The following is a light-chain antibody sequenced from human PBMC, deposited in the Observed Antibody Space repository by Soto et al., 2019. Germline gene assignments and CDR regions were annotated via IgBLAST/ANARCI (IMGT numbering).Light chain of an antibody. Sequence: VLKQSAGTLSLYTGERATLSCRASQSVSSSYLAWYQQKPGQAPRLLIYGASSRATGIPDRFSGSGSGTDFTLTISSLEPEDFAVYYCQQYGRSGTFGQGTKVDIK. J-gene: IGKJ1*01. CDR1: QSVSSSY. CDR2: GAS. CDR3: QQYGRSGT. V-gene: IGKV3-20*01.